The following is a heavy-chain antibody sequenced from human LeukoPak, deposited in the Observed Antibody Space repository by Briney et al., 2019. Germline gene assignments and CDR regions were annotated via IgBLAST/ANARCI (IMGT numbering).Heavy chain of an antibody. D-gene: IGHD3-22*01. CDR1: GFTFSSYE. CDR2: ISSSGSTI. CDR3: ARVVVIRRLDY. J-gene: IGHJ4*02. Sequence: GGSLRLSCAASGFTFSSYEMNWVRQAPGKGLERVSYISSSGSTIYYADSVKGRFTISRDNAKNSLYLQMNSLRAEDTAVYYCARVVVIRRLDYWGQGTLVTVSS. V-gene: IGHV3-48*03.